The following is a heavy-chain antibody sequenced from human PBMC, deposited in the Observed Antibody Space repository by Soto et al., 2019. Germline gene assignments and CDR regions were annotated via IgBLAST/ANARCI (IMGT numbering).Heavy chain of an antibody. CDR2: ISYDGSNK. J-gene: IGHJ6*02. V-gene: IGHV3-30-3*01. Sequence: PGGSLRLSCAASGFTFSSYAMHWVRQAPGKGLEWVAVISYDGSNKYYADSVKGRFTISRDNSKNTLYLQMNSLRAEDTAVYYCARDWGGGYSYGSYYYYGMDVWCQGTTLTVSS. CDR3: ARDWGGGYSYGSYYYYGMDV. CDR1: GFTFSSYA. D-gene: IGHD5-18*01.